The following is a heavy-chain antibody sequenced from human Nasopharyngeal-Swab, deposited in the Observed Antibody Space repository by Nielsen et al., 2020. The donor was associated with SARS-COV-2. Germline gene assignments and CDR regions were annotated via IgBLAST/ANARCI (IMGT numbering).Heavy chain of an antibody. CDR3: ARGGDWQENFQH. Sequence: SDTRSLTFTVSGGSIRSGAYSWSWIRDPPGKGLEWIAYIHYSVSTRYNPSLKSRVAISVVTSKNQFSLKLSSVTAADTAVYYCARGGDWQENFQHWGRGTLVTVSS. J-gene: IGHJ1*01. CDR2: IHYSVST. D-gene: IGHD2-21*02. V-gene: IGHV4-30-4*02. CDR1: GGSIRSGAYS.